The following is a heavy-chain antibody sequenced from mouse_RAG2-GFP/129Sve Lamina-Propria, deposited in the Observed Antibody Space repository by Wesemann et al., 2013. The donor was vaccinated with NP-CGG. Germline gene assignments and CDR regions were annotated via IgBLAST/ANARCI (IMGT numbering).Heavy chain of an antibody. CDR3: ARLLPFDY. J-gene: IGHJ2*01. CDR1: GYTFTSYW. V-gene: IGHV1-74*01. D-gene: IGHD2-13*01. CDR2: IHPSDSET. Sequence: QVQLQQPGAELVKPGASVKLSCKASGYTFTSYWMNWVKQRPGRGLEWIGRIHPSDSETHYNQKFKSKATLTVDKSSSTAYIQLSSLTSEDSAVYYCARLLPFDYWGQGTTLTVSS.